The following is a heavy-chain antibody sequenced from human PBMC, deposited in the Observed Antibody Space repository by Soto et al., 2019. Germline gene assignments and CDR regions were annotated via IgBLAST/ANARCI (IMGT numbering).Heavy chain of an antibody. J-gene: IGHJ5*02. CDR2: INHSGST. Sequence: PSETLSLTCAAYGGSFSGYYWSWIRQPPGKGLEWIGEINHSGSTNYNPSLKSRVTISVDTSKNQFSLKLSSVTAADTAVYYCARGMSGKYSSSWHDWFDPWGQGTLVTVSS. CDR1: GGSFSGYY. CDR3: ARGMSGKYSSSWHDWFDP. V-gene: IGHV4-34*01. D-gene: IGHD6-13*01.